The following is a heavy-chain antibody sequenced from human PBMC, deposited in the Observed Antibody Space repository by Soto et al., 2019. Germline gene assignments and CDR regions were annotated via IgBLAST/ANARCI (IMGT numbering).Heavy chain of an antibody. J-gene: IGHJ4*02. CDR3: ATDYRAACGGSCYYFDY. V-gene: IGHV1-18*01. CDR2: ISAHNGDT. Sequence: ASVKVSCKASGYTFSSYGISWVRQAPGRGLEWMGWISAHNGDTNSAPKFQGRVTMTTDTSTSTAYMESRSLRSDDTAVYYCATDYRAACGGSCYYFDYWGQGTLVTVSS. D-gene: IGHD2-15*01. CDR1: GYTFSSYG.